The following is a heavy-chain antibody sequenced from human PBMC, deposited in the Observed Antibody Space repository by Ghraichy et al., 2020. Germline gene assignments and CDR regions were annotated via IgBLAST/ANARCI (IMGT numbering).Heavy chain of an antibody. J-gene: IGHJ4*02. CDR1: GYTLTELS. CDR2: FDPEDGET. Sequence: ASVKVSCKVSGYTLTELSMHWVRQAPGKGLEWMGGFDPEDGETIYAQKFQGRVTMTEDASTDTAYMELSSLRSEDTAVYYCATVSSGYRYYFDYWGQGTLVTVSS. D-gene: IGHD3-22*01. V-gene: IGHV1-24*01. CDR3: ATVSSGYRYYFDY.